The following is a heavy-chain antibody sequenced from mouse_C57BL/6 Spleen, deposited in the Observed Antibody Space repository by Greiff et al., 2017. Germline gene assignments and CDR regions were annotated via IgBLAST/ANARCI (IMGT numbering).Heavy chain of an antibody. Sequence: EVQLQQSGPELVKPGASVKISCKASGYTFTDYYMNWVKQSHGKSLEWIGDINPNNGGTSYNQKFKGKATLTVDKSSSTAYMELRSLTSEDSAVYYWARGGYGSPYWYFDVWGTGTTVTVSS. D-gene: IGHD1-1*01. V-gene: IGHV1-26*01. CDR1: GYTFTDYY. CDR2: INPNNGGT. CDR3: ARGGYGSPYWYFDV. J-gene: IGHJ1*03.